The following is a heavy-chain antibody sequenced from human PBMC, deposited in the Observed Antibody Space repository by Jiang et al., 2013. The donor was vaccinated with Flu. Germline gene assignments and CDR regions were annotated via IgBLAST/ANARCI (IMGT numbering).Heavy chain of an antibody. CDR2: IDWDDDK. Sequence: KPTQTLTLTCTFSGFSLSTSGMCVSWIRQPPGKALEWLALIDWDDDKYYSTSLKTRLTISKDTSKNQVVLTMTNMDPVDTATYYCARIQSSGYSPPYYYYYGMDVWGQGTTVTVSS. D-gene: IGHD5-18*01. CDR3: ARIQSSGYSPPYYYYYGMDV. V-gene: IGHV2-70*01. J-gene: IGHJ6*02. CDR1: GFSLSTSGMC.